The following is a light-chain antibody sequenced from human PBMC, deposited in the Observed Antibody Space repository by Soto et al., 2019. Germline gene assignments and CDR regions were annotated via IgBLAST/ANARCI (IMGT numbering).Light chain of an antibody. J-gene: IGLJ2*01. CDR1: TSNIGGYNY. Sequence: QSALTQPASVSGSPGQSITISCTGTTSNIGGYNYVSWYQHLPGKAPKLMIYDVSNRPSGVSNRFSGSKSGITASLTISGLQAEDEADYYCSSYTSSNTLVFGGGTKLTVL. V-gene: IGLV2-14*03. CDR3: SSYTSSNTLV. CDR2: DVS.